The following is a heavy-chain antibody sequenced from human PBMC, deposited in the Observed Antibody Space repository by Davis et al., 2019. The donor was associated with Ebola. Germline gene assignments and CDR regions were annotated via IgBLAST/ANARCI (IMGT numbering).Heavy chain of an antibody. D-gene: IGHD6-19*01. J-gene: IGHJ4*02. V-gene: IGHV1-69*13. CDR1: GGTFSSYA. CDR3: ARVAKSGWSEYFDY. CDR2: IIPIFGTA. Sequence: SVKVSCKASGGTFSSYAISWVRQAPGQGLEWMGGIIPIFGTANCAQKFQGRVTITADESTSTAYMELSSLRSEDTAVYYCARVAKSGWSEYFDYWGQGTLVTVSS.